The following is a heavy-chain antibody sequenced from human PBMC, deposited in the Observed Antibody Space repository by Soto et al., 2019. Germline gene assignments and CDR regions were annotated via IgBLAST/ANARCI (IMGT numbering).Heavy chain of an antibody. J-gene: IGHJ3*02. D-gene: IGHD4-17*01. CDR1: GGTFSSYA. CDR2: IIPIFGTA. Sequence: ASVKVSCKASGGTFSSYAISWVRQAPGQGLEWMGGIIPIFGTANYAQKFQGRVTITADESTSTAYMELSSLRSEDTAVYYCATDLRALRGLAFDIWGQGTMVTVSS. CDR3: ATDLRALRGLAFDI. V-gene: IGHV1-69*13.